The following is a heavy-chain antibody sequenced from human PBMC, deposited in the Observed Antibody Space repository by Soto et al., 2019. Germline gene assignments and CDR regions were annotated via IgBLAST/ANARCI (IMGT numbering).Heavy chain of an antibody. CDR3: ARYGTSSWDY. J-gene: IGHJ4*02. D-gene: IGHD6-13*01. Sequence: QVQLVESGGGVVQPGRSLGLSCAASGFTFTNYAMHWVRQAPGKGLEWVAVMSSYDGSNKYYADSVRGRFTISRDNSKNTLYLQMNSLRAEATAVYYCARYGTSSWDYWGQGTLVTVSS. CDR2: MSSYDGSNK. CDR1: GFTFTNYA. V-gene: IGHV3-30-3*01.